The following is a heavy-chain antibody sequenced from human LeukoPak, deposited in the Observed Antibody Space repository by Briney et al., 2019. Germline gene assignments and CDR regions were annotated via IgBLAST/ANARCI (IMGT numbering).Heavy chain of an antibody. CDR1: VFTFSNHW. CDR2: IKEDGSEK. J-gene: IGHJ4*02. V-gene: IGHV3-7*01. Sequence: GGSLRLSCAASVFTFSNHWMNWVRQAPGKGLEWVANIKEDGSEKYYVDSVKGRFTISRDNAKNSLFLQMNSLRADDTAVYYCARAVWFSADYWGQGTLVTVSS. CDR3: ARAVWFSADY. D-gene: IGHD3-9*01.